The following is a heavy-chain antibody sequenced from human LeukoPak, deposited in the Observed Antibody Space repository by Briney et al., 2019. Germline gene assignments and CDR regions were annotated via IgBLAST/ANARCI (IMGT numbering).Heavy chain of an antibody. CDR3: ATEGPNYYMDV. V-gene: IGHV1-69*05. Sequence: SVKVSCKASGGTFSKFGISWVRQAPGEGLEWMGGIIPMFGAANYAQEFQGRVTITTDESTTTAHMELISLTSDDTAVYFCATEGPNYYMDVWGKGTTVTVSS. J-gene: IGHJ6*03. CDR1: GGTFSKFG. CDR2: IIPMFGAA.